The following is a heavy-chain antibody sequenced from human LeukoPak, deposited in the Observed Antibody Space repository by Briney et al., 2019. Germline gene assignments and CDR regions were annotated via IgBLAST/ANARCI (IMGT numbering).Heavy chain of an antibody. CDR2: ISSSSSYI. J-gene: IGHJ4*02. D-gene: IGHD3-9*01. V-gene: IGHV3-21*01. CDR3: ASYDILTGYADY. Sequence: GGSLRLSCAASGFTFSSYSMNWVRQAPGKGLEWVPSISSSSSYIYYADSVKGRFTISRDNAKNSLHLQMNSLRAEDTAVYYCASYDILTGYADYWGQGTLVTVSS. CDR1: GFTFSSYS.